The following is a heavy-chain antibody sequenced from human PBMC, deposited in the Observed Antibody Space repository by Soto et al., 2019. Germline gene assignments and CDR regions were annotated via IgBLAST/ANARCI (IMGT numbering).Heavy chain of an antibody. D-gene: IGHD3-10*01. CDR1: GFTVSSNY. V-gene: IGHV3-53*02. CDR3: ATSSYGSGSYFPYYYYGMDV. Sequence: VQLVETGGGLIQPGGSLRLSCAASGFTVSSNYMSWVRQAPGKGLEWVSVIYSGGSTYYADSVKGRFTISRDNSKNTLYLQMNSLRAEDTAVYYCATSSYGSGSYFPYYYYGMDVWGQGTTVTVSS. J-gene: IGHJ6*02. CDR2: IYSGGST.